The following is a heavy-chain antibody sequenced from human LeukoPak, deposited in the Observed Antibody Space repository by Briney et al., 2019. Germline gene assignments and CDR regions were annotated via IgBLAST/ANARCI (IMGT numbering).Heavy chain of an antibody. CDR1: GGSFNIYY. V-gene: IGHV4-34*01. J-gene: IGHJ6*03. CDR3: ARRWNYGRNYYIDV. D-gene: IGHD1-7*01. CDR2: MNDGGTI. Sequence: SETLSLTCAVDGGSFNIYYWSWIRQSPEKGLEWIGEMNDGGTINYNPSLLSRVTISLDRSKNQFSLKLTSVTTADTAVYYCARRWNYGRNYYIDVWGNGATVSVSS.